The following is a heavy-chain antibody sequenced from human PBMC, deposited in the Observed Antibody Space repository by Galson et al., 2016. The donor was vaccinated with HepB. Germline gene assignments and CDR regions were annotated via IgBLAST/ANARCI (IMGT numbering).Heavy chain of an antibody. CDR2: IYWDDDK. J-gene: IGHJ3*02. D-gene: IGHD2-15*01. CDR3: TRRRPLHCSGMTCHISGDNAFDI. V-gene: IGHV2-5*02. Sequence: PALVKPTQTLTLTCTFSGFSLSTSGEGVGWIRQPPGKALEWLALIYWDDDKRYSPSLKSRLSITKDASKNQVVLTMTNMDPVDTPTYYCTRRRPLHCSGMTCHISGDNAFDIWGQGTMVTVSS. CDR1: GFSLSTSGEG.